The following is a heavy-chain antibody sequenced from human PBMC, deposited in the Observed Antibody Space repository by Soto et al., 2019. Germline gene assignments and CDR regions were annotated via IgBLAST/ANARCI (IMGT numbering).Heavy chain of an antibody. CDR3: VRGDPGACSSTSCSDAFDL. D-gene: IGHD2-2*01. J-gene: IGHJ3*01. Sequence: QVQLHESGPGLVKPSQTLSLTCTVSGGSISSGDYYWNWIRQPPGKGLEWIGSIYYSGSTYYSPSLKSRVAISVGTSKNQFSLKLTSVTAADTAVYYCVRGDPGACSSTSCSDAFDLWCRGTMVAVSS. V-gene: IGHV4-30-4*01. CDR1: GGSISSGDYY. CDR2: IYYSGST.